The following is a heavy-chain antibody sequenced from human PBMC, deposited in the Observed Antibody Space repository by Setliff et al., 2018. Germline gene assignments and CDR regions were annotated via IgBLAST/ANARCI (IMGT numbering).Heavy chain of an antibody. D-gene: IGHD1-1*01. CDR2: ISGSGGST. CDR3: AKHRVRQLEILSWYFDL. J-gene: IGHJ2*01. Sequence: GGSLRLSCAASGFTFSSYAMSWVRQAPGKGLEWVSAISGSGGSTYYADSVKGRFTISRDNSKNTLYLQMNSLRAEDTAVYYCAKHRVRQLEILSWYFDLWGRGTLVTVSS. V-gene: IGHV3-23*01. CDR1: GFTFSSYA.